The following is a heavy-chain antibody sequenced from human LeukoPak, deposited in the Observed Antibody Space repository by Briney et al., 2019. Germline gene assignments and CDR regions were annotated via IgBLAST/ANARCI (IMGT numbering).Heavy chain of an antibody. J-gene: IGHJ4*02. V-gene: IGHV3-21*04. CDR2: ISSSSSYI. CDR1: GFTFSSYS. Sequence: PGGSLRLSCAASGFTFSSYSMNWVRQAPGKGLEWVSSISSSSSYIYYADSVKGRFTISRDNAKNSLYLQMNSLRAEDTAVYYCARGAGVVIRKHRRHINEYYFDYWGQGTLVTVSS. CDR3: ARGAGVVIRKHRRHINEYYFDY. D-gene: IGHD3-3*01.